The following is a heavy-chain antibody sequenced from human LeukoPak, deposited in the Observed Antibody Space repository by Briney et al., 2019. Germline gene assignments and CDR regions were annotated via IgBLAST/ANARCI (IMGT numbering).Heavy chain of an antibody. CDR2: INQDGSEK. J-gene: IGHJ4*02. V-gene: IGHV3-7*01. CDR3: ARGWFSYDYVWGSYRYFDY. CDR1: GFTFDDYW. D-gene: IGHD3-16*02. Sequence: PGGSLRLSCGASGFTFDDYWMSWVRQAPGQGLEWVANINQDGSEKYYLDSAKGRFTISRDNARNSLYLQVNSLRAEDTAVYYCARGWFSYDYVWGSYRYFDYWGQGTLVTVSS.